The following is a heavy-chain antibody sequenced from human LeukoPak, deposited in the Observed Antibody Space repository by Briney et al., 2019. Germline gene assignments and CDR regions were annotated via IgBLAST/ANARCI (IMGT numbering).Heavy chain of an antibody. J-gene: IGHJ4*02. Sequence: VASVTVSCTASGYTFTSYGISWVRQAPGQGLEWVGWISAYNGNTNYAQKLQGRVTMTTDTSTSTAYMELRSLRSDDTAVYYCARVERGYTGYWGQGTLVTVSS. CDR1: GYTFTSYG. V-gene: IGHV1-18*01. D-gene: IGHD1-1*01. CDR3: ARVERGYTGY. CDR2: ISAYNGNT.